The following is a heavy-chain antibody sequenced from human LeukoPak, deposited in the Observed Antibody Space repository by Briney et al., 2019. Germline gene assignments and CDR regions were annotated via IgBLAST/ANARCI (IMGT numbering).Heavy chain of an antibody. CDR2: INHSGST. Sequence: SETLSLTCTVSGDSISDSDYYWGWIRQPPGKGLEWIGEINHSGSTNYNPSLKSRVTISVDTSNNQFSLKVNSVTAADTAVYYCARDLGAEQWLVRGAFDIWGQGTMVTVSS. V-gene: IGHV4-39*07. D-gene: IGHD6-19*01. CDR3: ARDLGAEQWLVRGAFDI. J-gene: IGHJ3*02. CDR1: GDSISDSDYY.